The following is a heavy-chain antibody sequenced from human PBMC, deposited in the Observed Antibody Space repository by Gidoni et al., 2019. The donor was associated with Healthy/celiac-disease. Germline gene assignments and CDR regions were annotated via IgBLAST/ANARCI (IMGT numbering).Heavy chain of an antibody. D-gene: IGHD3-3*01. J-gene: IGHJ4*02. CDR1: GFPVSSNY. CDR3: ARGGLDFWSGYGY. Sequence: EVQLVETGGGLVQPWGSLSLSCAASGFPVSSNYISWVRQAPGKGMEWVSVIYSGGSTYYADSVKGRFTISRDNSKNTLYLQMNSLRAEDTAVYYCARGGLDFWSGYGYWGQGTLVTVSS. CDR2: IYSGGST. V-gene: IGHV3-66*01.